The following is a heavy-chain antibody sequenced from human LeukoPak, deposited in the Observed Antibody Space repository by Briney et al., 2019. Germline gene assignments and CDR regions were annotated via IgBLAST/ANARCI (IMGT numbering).Heavy chain of an antibody. D-gene: IGHD6-19*01. J-gene: IGHJ4*02. CDR1: GFTFSSYG. V-gene: IGHV3-30*18. Sequence: GGSLRLSCAASGFTFSSYGMHWVRQAPGKGLEWVAVISYDGSNKYYADSAKGRFTISRNNSKNTLYLQMNSLRAEDTAVYYCANYRAVAGTDYWGQGTLVTVSS. CDR2: ISYDGSNK. CDR3: ANYRAVAGTDY.